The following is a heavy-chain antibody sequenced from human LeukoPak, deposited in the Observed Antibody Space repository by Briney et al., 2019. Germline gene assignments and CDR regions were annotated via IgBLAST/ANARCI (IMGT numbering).Heavy chain of an antibody. CDR1: GGSISSSSYY. CDR3: ARGVRLLWFGEPRRPFDY. V-gene: IGHV4-39*07. Sequence: NPSETLSLTCTVSGGSISSSSYYWGWVRQPPGKGLEWIGEINHSGSTNYNPSLKSRVTISVDTSKNQFSLKLSSVTAADTAVYYCARGVRLLWFGEPRRPFDYWGQGTLVTVSS. CDR2: INHSGST. D-gene: IGHD3-10*01. J-gene: IGHJ4*02.